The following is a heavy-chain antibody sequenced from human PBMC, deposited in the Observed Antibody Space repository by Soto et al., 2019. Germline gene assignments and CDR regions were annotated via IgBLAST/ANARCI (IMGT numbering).Heavy chain of an antibody. CDR2: INAGNGNT. Sequence: ASVKVSCKASGYTFTSYAMHWVRQAPGQRLEWMGWINAGNGNTKYSQKFQGRVTITRDTSASTAYMELSSLRSEDTAVYYCARDPEYSSSSLGYYYGMDVWGQGTTVTVYS. CDR1: GYTFTSYA. CDR3: ARDPEYSSSSLGYYYGMDV. V-gene: IGHV1-3*01. D-gene: IGHD6-6*01. J-gene: IGHJ6*02.